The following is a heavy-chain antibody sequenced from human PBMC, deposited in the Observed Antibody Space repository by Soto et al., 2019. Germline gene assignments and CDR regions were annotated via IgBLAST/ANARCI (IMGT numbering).Heavy chain of an antibody. CDR2: ISGSGGST. CDR3: ANNDFSSAYSDYYGLDV. V-gene: IGHV3-23*01. D-gene: IGHD3-3*01. CDR1: GFTFSSYA. Sequence: GGSLRLSCAASGFTFSSYAMSWVRQAPGKGLEWVSAISGSGGSTYYADSVKGRFTISRDNSKNTLYLQMNSLRAEDTAVYYCANNDFSSAYSDYYGLDVWGPGTTVTVSS. J-gene: IGHJ6*02.